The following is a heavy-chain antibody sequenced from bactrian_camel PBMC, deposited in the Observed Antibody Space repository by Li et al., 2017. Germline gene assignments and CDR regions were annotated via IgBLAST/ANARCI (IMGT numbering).Heavy chain of an antibody. J-gene: IGHJ4*01. CDR3: AAGWSFGVGTLLRRHYNY. Sequence: HVQLVESGGGSVQEGGSLRPSCVASGYIDTSGCMGWFRQAPGKEREGVAAIMILGATTYYADSVKGRFTISQDNAKNMVYLQVNSLKAEDTAMYYCAAGWSFGVGTLLRRHYNYWGQGTQVTVS. CDR2: IMILGATT. CDR1: GYIDTSGC. D-gene: IGHD3*01. V-gene: IGHV3S54*01.